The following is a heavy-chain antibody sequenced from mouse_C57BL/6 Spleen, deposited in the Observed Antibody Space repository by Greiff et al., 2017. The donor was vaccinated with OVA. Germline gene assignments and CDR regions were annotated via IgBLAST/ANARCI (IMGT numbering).Heavy chain of an antibody. CDR2: IDPSDSYT. CDR1: GYTFTSYW. J-gene: IGHJ4*01. Sequence: QVQLKQPGAELVMPGASVKLSCKASGYTFTSYWMHWVKQRPGQGLEWIGEIDPSDSYTNYNQKFKGKSTLTVDKSSSTAYMQLSSLTSEDSAVYYCARRMITTAMDYWGQGTSVTVSS. V-gene: IGHV1-69*01. CDR3: ARRMITTAMDY. D-gene: IGHD2-4*01.